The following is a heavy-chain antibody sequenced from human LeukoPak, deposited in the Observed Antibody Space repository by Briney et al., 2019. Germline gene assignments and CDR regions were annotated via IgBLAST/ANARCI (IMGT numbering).Heavy chain of an antibody. CDR2: ISTSGRT. CDR1: GVSITSYK. V-gene: IGHV4-4*09. J-gene: IGHJ4*02. Sequence: PSETLSLTCTVSGVSITSYKWSWLRQSPGKGLEWIGFISTSGRTDYNPSLTRRVSISVDTSKSQVSLRLSSVTAEDTAVYYCATSYDNKIVPYDCWGQGILVTVSS. D-gene: IGHD3-9*01. CDR3: ATSYDNKIVPYDC.